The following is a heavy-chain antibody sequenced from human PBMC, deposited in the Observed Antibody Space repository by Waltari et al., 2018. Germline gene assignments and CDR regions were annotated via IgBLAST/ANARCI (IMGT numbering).Heavy chain of an antibody. D-gene: IGHD6-19*01. CDR1: GFPFRRYG. CDR3: ARDRQWLENYYYYGMDV. J-gene: IGHJ6*02. CDR2: IWYDGSNK. Sequence: QVQLVESGGGVVQPGRSLRLSCAASGFPFRRYGMDWSRQAPGKGVEWVAVIWYDGSNKYYVDSVKGRFTISRDNSKNTLYLQMNSLRAEDTAVYYCARDRQWLENYYYYGMDVWGQGTTVTVSS. V-gene: IGHV3-33*01.